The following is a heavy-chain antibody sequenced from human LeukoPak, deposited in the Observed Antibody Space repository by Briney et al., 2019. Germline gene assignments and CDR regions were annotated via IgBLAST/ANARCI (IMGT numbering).Heavy chain of an antibody. D-gene: IGHD3-3*01. Sequence: KPSETLSLTCTVSGGSISSYYWNWVRQPPGKGLEWIGYIYYSGSSNYNPSLKSRVTISVDTSKNHFSLKLSSETAADTAVYYCAGWNTDFWSSYYYAMDVWGQGTTVTVSS. J-gene: IGHJ6*02. CDR2: IYYSGSS. V-gene: IGHV4-59*01. CDR1: GGSISSYY. CDR3: AGWNTDFWSSYYYAMDV.